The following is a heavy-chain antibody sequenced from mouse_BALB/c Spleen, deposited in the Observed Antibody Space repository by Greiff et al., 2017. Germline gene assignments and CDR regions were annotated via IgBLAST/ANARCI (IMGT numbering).Heavy chain of an antibody. V-gene: IGHV5-4*02. J-gene: IGHJ4*01. CDR1: GFTFSDYY. CDR3: ALYYYGYAMDY. CDR2: ISDGGSYT. Sequence: EVQVVESGGGLVKPGGSLKLSCAASGFTFSDYYMYWVRQTPEKRLEWVATISDGGSYTYYPDSVKGRFTISRDNAKNNLYLQMSSLKSEDTARYYCALYYYGYAMDYGGQGTSVTVAS. D-gene: IGHD1-1*01.